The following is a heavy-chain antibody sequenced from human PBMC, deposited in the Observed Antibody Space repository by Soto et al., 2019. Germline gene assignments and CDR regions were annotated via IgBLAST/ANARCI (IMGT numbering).Heavy chain of an antibody. CDR2: MYHSGIT. Sequence: NPSETLSLTCAVSGYSIRSGYFWGWIRQPPGKGLEWIGSMYHSGITYYNLSLKSRVTISVDTSKNQLSLKLSSATAADTAVYYCARSMYSTSAQLYYGMDVWGHGTTVTVS. J-gene: IGHJ6*02. V-gene: IGHV4-38-2*01. D-gene: IGHD6-6*01. CDR1: GYSIRSGYF. CDR3: ARSMYSTSAQLYYGMDV.